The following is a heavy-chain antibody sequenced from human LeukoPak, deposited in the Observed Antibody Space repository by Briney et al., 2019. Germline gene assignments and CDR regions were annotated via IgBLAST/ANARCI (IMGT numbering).Heavy chain of an antibody. CDR3: AIRTIGSPVRKSLDY. Sequence: SVKVSCKASGGTFSSYATSWVRQAPGQGLEWMGGIIPIFGTANYAQKFQGRVTITTDESTSTAYMELSSLRSEDTAVYYCAIRTIGSPVRKSLDYWGQGTLVTVSS. V-gene: IGHV1-69*05. D-gene: IGHD1-26*01. J-gene: IGHJ4*02. CDR2: IIPIFGTA. CDR1: GGTFSSYA.